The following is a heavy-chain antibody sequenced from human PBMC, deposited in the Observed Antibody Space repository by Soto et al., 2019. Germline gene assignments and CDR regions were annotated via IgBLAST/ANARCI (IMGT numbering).Heavy chain of an antibody. J-gene: IGHJ6*02. V-gene: IGHV3-15*07. CDR3: TTGSVEGV. Sequence: QLVESGGGLVRPGGSLRLSCSASGFSISSAWMNWVRQAPGKGLEWVGRIKTKIEGETTHYAAPVNGRFTVSRDDSKNMLYLQMNSLKADDTALYSCTTGSVEGVWGQGTTVTVSS. CDR2: IKTKIEGETT. CDR1: GFSISSAW. D-gene: IGHD2-15*01.